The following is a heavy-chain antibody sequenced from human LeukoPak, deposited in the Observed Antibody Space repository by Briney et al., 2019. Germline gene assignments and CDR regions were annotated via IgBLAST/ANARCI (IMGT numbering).Heavy chain of an antibody. V-gene: IGHV3-74*01. Sequence: GGSLRLSCAASGFTFSSYWMHWVRQAPGKGLVWVSRINSDGSSTSYADSVKGRFTISRDNAKNTLYVQVNSLGTEDTAAYYCAKGSYYDSSGSFYFDYWGQGTLVTVSS. D-gene: IGHD3-22*01. J-gene: IGHJ4*02. CDR1: GFTFSSYW. CDR2: INSDGSST. CDR3: AKGSYYDSSGSFYFDY.